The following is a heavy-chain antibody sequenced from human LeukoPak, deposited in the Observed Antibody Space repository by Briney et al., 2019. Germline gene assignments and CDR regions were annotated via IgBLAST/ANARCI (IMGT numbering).Heavy chain of an antibody. CDR3: ASGGGYSSAWHSSDY. CDR1: GFTVSNTY. D-gene: IGHD6-19*01. CDR2: IYSGGRT. V-gene: IGHV3-53*01. Sequence: GGSLRLSCAASGFTVSNTYMSWVRQAPGKGLEWVSIIYSGGRTYYADSVKGRFTISRDNSKNTMYLQMNSLRAEDTAVYYCASGGGYSSAWHSSDYWGQGTLVTVSS. J-gene: IGHJ4*02.